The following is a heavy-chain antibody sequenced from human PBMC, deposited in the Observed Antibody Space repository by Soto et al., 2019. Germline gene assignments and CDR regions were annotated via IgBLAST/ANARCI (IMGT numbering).Heavy chain of an antibody. J-gene: IGHJ5*02. CDR3: TRHNVPARPHYNWFDP. D-gene: IGHD6-6*01. CDR1: GFTFSGSA. V-gene: IGHV3-73*01. CDR2: IRSKANSYAT. Sequence: EVQLVESGGGLVQPGGSLKLSCAASGFTFSGSAMHWVRQASGKGLEWVGRIRSKANSYATAYAASVKGRFTISRDDSKNTAYLQMNSLKTEDTAVYYCTRHNVPARPHYNWFDPWGQGTLVTVSS.